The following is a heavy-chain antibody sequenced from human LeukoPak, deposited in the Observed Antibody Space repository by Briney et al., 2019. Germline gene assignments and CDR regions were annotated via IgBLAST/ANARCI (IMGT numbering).Heavy chain of an antibody. V-gene: IGHV1-69*05. Sequence: SVKVSCKASGGTFSSYAISWVRQAPGQGLEWMGGIIPIFGTANYAQKFQGRVTITTDESTSTGYMELSSLRSEDTAVYYCASSILGAYYFDYWGQGTLVTVSS. CDR3: ASSILGAYYFDY. CDR2: IIPIFGTA. J-gene: IGHJ4*02. CDR1: GGTFSSYA.